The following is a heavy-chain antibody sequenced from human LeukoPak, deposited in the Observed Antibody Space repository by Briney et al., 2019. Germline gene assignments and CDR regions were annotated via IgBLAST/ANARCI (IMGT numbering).Heavy chain of an antibody. J-gene: IGHJ6*03. D-gene: IGHD3-16*02. CDR2: ISSSSSTI. CDR1: GFTFTIYS. V-gene: IGHV3-48*04. Sequence: GGSLRLSCAASGFTFTIYSMNWVRRAPGKGLEWVSYISSSSSTIYYADSVKGRFTISRDNAKNSLYLQMNSLRAEDTAVYYCARGVSYMDVWGKGTTVTVSS. CDR3: ARGVSYMDV.